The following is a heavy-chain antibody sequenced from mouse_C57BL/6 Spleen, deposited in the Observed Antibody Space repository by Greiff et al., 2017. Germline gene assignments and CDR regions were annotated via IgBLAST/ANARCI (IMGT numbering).Heavy chain of an antibody. CDR1: GYAFTSYW. V-gene: IGHV1-80*01. CDR3: ARGLYCYGSSYWYFDV. D-gene: IGHD1-1*01. J-gene: IGHJ1*03. Sequence: VQLQQSGAELVKPGASVKISCKASGYAFTSYWINWVKQRPGKGLEWIGQIYPGDGGTNYNGKFKGTATLTADTSSSTAYMQLSRLTSEDSAVYFCARGLYCYGSSYWYFDVWGTGTTVTVSS. CDR2: IYPGDGGT.